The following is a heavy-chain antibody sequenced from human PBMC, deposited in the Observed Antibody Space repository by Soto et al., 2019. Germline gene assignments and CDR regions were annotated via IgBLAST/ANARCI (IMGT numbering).Heavy chain of an antibody. CDR3: ARLYYYDSSGYSPPFDP. CDR2: IYYSGST. J-gene: IGHJ5*02. D-gene: IGHD3-22*01. V-gene: IGHV4-39*07. Sequence: SETLSLTCTVSGGSISSSSYYWGWIRQPPGKGLEWIGSIYYSGSTYYNPSLKSRVTISVDTSKNQFSLKLSSVTAADTAVYYCARLYYYDSSGYSPPFDPWGQGTLVTVSS. CDR1: GGSISSSSYY.